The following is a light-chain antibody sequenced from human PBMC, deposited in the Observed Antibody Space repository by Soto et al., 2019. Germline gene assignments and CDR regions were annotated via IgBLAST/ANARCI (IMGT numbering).Light chain of an antibody. CDR1: QSISNY. V-gene: IGKV1-39*01. J-gene: IGKJ3*01. CDR2: SAS. Sequence: DIQLTQSPSSLSASVGDRVTITCRASQSISNYLNWYQQKPGKAPKLLIYSASSLYSGVPSRFSGSGSGTDFSLTISSLQPEDYATYYCQQSYSTAPFTFGPGTKVEIK. CDR3: QQSYSTAPFT.